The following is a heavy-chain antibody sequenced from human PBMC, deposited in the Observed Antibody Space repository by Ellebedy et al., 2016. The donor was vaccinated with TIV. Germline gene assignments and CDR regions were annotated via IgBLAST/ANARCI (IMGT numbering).Heavy chain of an antibody. CDR3: ARQSPLSGSAGTFDI. Sequence: GESLKISCEGSGYIFPNYWIGWVRQVPGKGLEWVGIIFPGDSNSKYSPSFEGQLTMSVDKSLKTAYLQWNILNASDTAMYYCARQSPLSGSAGTFDIWGQGTMVTVSS. V-gene: IGHV5-51*01. J-gene: IGHJ3*02. CDR1: GYIFPNYW. D-gene: IGHD3-10*01. CDR2: IFPGDSNS.